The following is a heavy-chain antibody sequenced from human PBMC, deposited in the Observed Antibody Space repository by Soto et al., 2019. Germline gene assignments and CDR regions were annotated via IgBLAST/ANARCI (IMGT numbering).Heavy chain of an antibody. CDR2: IHYTGSV. V-gene: IGHV4-30-4*01. CDR1: GGSLHSEHYH. D-gene: IGHD2-21*02. CDR3: VREDDGGDRDYYGLDV. Sequence: QIQLQESGPGLVRPSQTLSLTCTVSGGSLHSEHYHWTWIRQAAGKGLEWIGYIHYTGSVRYNPSLQSRITMSVDTSKNLFSLNLSSVTAADTAVYFCVREDDGGDRDYYGLDVWGQGTMVTVSS. J-gene: IGHJ6*02.